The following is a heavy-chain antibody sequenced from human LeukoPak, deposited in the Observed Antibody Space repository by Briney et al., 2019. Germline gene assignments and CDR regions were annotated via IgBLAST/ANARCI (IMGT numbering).Heavy chain of an antibody. V-gene: IGHV4-59*08. CDR3: ARQLEAYGLAADY. Sequence: SETLSLTCTVSSDSINRDSLSWVRQPPGTGLEWIGNISYSGTTNYNPSLKRRVTMSVDTSKNQISLKLYSVTAADSAVYYCARQLEAYGLAADYWGQGTLVTVSS. CDR1: SDSINRDS. D-gene: IGHD3/OR15-3a*01. CDR2: ISYSGTT. J-gene: IGHJ4*02.